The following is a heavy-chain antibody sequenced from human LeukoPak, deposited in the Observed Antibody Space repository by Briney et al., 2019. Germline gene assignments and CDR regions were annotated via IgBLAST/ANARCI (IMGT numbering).Heavy chain of an antibody. CDR2: IFYSGSS. J-gene: IGHJ4*02. CDR3: ARGSRVVTAFGVDY. CDR1: GASISSYY. V-gene: IGHV4-59*01. D-gene: IGHD2-21*02. Sequence: SETLSLTCTVSGASISSYYWSWIRQPPGKGLEWIGYIFYSGSSNYNPSLKSRVTISVDTSKNQFSLQLSSVTAADTAVYYCARGSRVVTAFGVDYWGQGTLVTDSS.